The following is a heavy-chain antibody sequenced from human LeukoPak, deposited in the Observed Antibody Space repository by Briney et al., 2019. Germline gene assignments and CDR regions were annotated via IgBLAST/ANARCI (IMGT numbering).Heavy chain of an antibody. J-gene: IGHJ3*02. D-gene: IGHD4-17*01. CDR3: ARVRAGDYGAFDI. CDR2: INPNSGGT. CDR1: GYTFTGYY. V-gene: IGHV1-2*06. Sequence: ASVKVSCKASGYTFTGYYMHWVRQAPGQGLEWMGRINPNSGGTNYAQKFQGRVTMTRDTSISTAYMGLSRLRSDDTAVYYCARVRAGDYGAFDIWGQGTMVTVSS.